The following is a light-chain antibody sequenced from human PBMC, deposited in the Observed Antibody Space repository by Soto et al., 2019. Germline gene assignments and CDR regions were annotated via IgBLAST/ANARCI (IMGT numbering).Light chain of an antibody. Sequence: DIQMTQSPSSLSASVGDRVTITCRTSQSVSSYLNWYQQKPGKAPNLLIFAASSLQSGVPSRFSGSGSGTDLTLTVNSLQPEDFATYYCQQSYTYPHTFGQGTKLEIK. CDR3: QQSYTYPHT. V-gene: IGKV1-39*01. J-gene: IGKJ2*01. CDR1: QSVSSY. CDR2: AAS.